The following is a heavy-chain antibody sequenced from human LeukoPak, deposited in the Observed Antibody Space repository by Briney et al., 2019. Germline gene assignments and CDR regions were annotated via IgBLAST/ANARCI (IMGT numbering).Heavy chain of an antibody. CDR2: IYSGGST. J-gene: IGHJ5*02. Sequence: GGSLRLSCAASGFTVSSNYMSWVRQAPGKGLEWVPVIYSGGSTYYADSVKGRFTTSRDNSKNTLYLQMNSLRAEDTAVYYCARDLYFGELLGGVDPWGQGTLVTVSS. D-gene: IGHD3-10*01. CDR1: GFTVSSNY. CDR3: ARDLYFGELLGGVDP. V-gene: IGHV3-66*01.